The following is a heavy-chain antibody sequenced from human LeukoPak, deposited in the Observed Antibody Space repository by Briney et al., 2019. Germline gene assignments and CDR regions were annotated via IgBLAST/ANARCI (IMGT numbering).Heavy chain of an antibody. CDR1: GFTFSSYA. CDR3: AKDPGYSSGWYDY. J-gene: IGHJ4*02. V-gene: IGHV3-23*01. CDR2: ISGSGGST. D-gene: IGHD6-19*01. Sequence: PGGSLRLSCAASGFTFSSYAMSWVRQAPGKGLEWVSAISGSGGSTYYADSVKGRFTISRDNSKNTLYLQMNSLKAEDTDVYYCAKDPGYSSGWYDYWGQGTLVTVSS.